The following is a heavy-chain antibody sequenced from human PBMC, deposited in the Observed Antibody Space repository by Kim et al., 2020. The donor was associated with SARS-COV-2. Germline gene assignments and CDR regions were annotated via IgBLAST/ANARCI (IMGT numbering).Heavy chain of an antibody. J-gene: IGHJ4*02. V-gene: IGHV3-23*03. Sequence: GGSLRLSCAASGFTFSSYAMSWVRQAPGKGLEWVSVIYSGGSSTYYADSVKGRFTISRDNSKNTLYLQMNSLRAEDTAVYYCAKAVQLWSLALDYWGQGTLVTVSS. CDR1: GFTFSSYA. CDR3: AKAVQLWSLALDY. D-gene: IGHD5-18*01. CDR2: IYSGGSST.